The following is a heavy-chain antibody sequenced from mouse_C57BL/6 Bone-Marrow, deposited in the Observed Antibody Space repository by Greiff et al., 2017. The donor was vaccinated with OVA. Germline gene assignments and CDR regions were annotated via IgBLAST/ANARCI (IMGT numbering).Heavy chain of an antibody. J-gene: IGHJ4*01. Sequence: VQLQQSGAELVRPGTSVKVSCKASGYAFTNYLIEWVKQRPGQGLEWIGVIKPGSGGTNYNEKFKGKATLTADKSSSTAYMQLSSLTSEDSAVYFCARGGVYAMDYWGQGTSVTVSS. V-gene: IGHV1-54*01. CDR1: GYAFTNYL. CDR3: ARGGVYAMDY. CDR2: IKPGSGGT.